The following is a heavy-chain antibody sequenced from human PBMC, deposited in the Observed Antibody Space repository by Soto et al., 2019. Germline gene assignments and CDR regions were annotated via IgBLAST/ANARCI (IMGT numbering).Heavy chain of an antibody. Sequence: SETLSLTCAVSGGSISSSNWWSWVRQPPGKGLEWIGEIYHSGSTNYNPSLKSRVTISVDKSKNQFSLKLSSVTAADTAVYYCAREEKGGYYDSSGYHYYGMDVWGQGTTVT. CDR2: IYHSGST. V-gene: IGHV4-4*02. D-gene: IGHD3-22*01. CDR3: AREEKGGYYDSSGYHYYGMDV. CDR1: GGSISSSNW. J-gene: IGHJ6*02.